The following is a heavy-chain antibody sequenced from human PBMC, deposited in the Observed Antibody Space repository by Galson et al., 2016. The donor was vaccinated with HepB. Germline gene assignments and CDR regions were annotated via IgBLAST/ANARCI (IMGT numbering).Heavy chain of an antibody. Sequence: PALVKPTQTLTLTCTFSGFSLSARGMRVSWIRQHPGKALEWLARIDWDDDKFYSTSLKTRLTVSKDTSKKQVVLTMTNMDPVDTATYYCARLFTGYFDYWGQGTLATVSS. CDR2: IDWDDDK. D-gene: IGHD3-10*01. J-gene: IGHJ4*02. CDR3: ARLFTGYFDY. CDR1: GFSLSARGMR. V-gene: IGHV2-70*04.